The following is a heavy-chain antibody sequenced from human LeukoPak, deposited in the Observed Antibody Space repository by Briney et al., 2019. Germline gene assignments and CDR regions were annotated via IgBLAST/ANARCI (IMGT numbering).Heavy chain of an antibody. J-gene: IGHJ4*02. Sequence: SETLSLTCTVSGGSISSYYWSWIRQPTGEGLEWIGRIFGSGSTNYNPSLKSRLTMSVDTSKNQFSLKLTSVTAADTAVYYCARGSGSYPPLDYWGQGTLVTVFS. D-gene: IGHD3-10*01. CDR1: GGSISSYY. CDR2: IFGSGST. CDR3: ARGSGSYPPLDY. V-gene: IGHV4-4*07.